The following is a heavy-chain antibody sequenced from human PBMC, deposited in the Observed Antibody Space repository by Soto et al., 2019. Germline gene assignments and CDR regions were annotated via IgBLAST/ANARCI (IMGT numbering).Heavy chain of an antibody. J-gene: IGHJ6*02. CDR3: ASSNIAAAGFYYYGMDV. Sequence: PSETLSLTCTVSGGSISSYYWSWIRQPPGKGLEWIGYIYYSGSTIYNPSLKSRVTISVDTSKNQFSLKLSSVTAADTAVYYCASSNIAAAGFYYYGMDVWGRGTTVTVSS. CDR1: GGSISSYY. CDR2: IYYSGST. V-gene: IGHV4-59*01. D-gene: IGHD6-13*01.